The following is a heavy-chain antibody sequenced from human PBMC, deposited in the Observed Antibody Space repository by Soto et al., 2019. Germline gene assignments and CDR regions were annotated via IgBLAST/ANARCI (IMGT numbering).Heavy chain of an antibody. V-gene: IGHV3-30*04. J-gene: IGHJ4*02. Sequence: GGSLRLSCAASGFTFSSYAMHWVRQAPGKGLEWVAVISYGGRNKYYADSVKGQFTISRENSKNTLYLKMNILRAEDTAVYYCASGVVIVMTWGQGTLVTVSS. CDR2: ISYGGRNK. D-gene: IGHD3-3*01. CDR3: ASGVVIVMT. CDR1: GFTFSSYA.